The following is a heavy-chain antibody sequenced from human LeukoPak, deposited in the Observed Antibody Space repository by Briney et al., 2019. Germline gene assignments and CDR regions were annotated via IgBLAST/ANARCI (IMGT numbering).Heavy chain of an antibody. Sequence: GASVKVSCKASGYTFTSYGISWVRQAPGQGLEWMGWISAYNGNTNYAPKLQGRVTMTTDTSTSTAYMEVRSLRSDDTAVYCARGLQIGFLEYWGQGTLVIVSS. V-gene: IGHV1-18*01. CDR1: GYTFTSYG. CDR3: ARGLQIGFLEY. J-gene: IGHJ4*02. D-gene: IGHD4-11*01. CDR2: ISAYNGNT.